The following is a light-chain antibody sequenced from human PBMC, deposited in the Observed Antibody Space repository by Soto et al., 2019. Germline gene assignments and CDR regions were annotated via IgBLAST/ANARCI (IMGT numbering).Light chain of an antibody. CDR3: GSYTSSRTLV. J-gene: IGLJ2*01. Sequence: QSALTQPASVSGSPGQSITISCTGTGSDVGGYNYVAWYQQHPGKAPQLMIYDVSNRPSGVSNRFSGSKSANTASLTISGLQAEDEADYFCGSYTSSRTLVFGGGTKVTVL. V-gene: IGLV2-14*01. CDR1: GSDVGGYNY. CDR2: DVS.